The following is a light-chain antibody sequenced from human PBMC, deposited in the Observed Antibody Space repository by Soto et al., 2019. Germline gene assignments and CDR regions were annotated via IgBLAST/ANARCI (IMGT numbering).Light chain of an antibody. CDR3: QHYNNWSPWT. Sequence: EIVMTQSPATLSVSPGERATLSCRASQSVSSNLAWYQQKPGQAPRLLIYGASTRATGIPARFSGSGSGTEFTLTFSSLQSEDFAVYYCQHYNNWSPWTFGQGTKVEIK. CDR2: GAS. V-gene: IGKV3-15*01. J-gene: IGKJ1*01. CDR1: QSVSSN.